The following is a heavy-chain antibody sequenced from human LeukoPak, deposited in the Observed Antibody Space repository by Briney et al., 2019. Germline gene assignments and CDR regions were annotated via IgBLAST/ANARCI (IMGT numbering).Heavy chain of an antibody. CDR1: GFTFSTSW. CDR3: ARDRNKGATDY. Sequence: PGGSLRLSCAASGFTFSTSWMSWVRQAPGKGLEWVASIGQDGSEKNHVDSVKGRFTISRDNAKNSLFLQMNSLRVEDTALYYCARDRNKGATDYWGQGTLVTVSS. V-gene: IGHV3-7*01. CDR2: IGQDGSEK. J-gene: IGHJ4*02. D-gene: IGHD1-26*01.